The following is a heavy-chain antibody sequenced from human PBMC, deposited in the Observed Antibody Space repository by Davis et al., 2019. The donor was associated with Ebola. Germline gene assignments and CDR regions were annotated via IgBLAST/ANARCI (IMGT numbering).Heavy chain of an antibody. Sequence: SVKVSCKAPGGTFSSYAISWVRQAPGQGLEWMGGIIPIFGTANYAQKFQGRVTITADKSTSTAYMELSSLRSEDTAVYYCARDDDDDNWFDPWGQGTLVTVSS. CDR3: ARDDDDDNWFDP. CDR2: IIPIFGTA. D-gene: IGHD1-1*01. CDR1: GGTFSSYA. V-gene: IGHV1-69*06. J-gene: IGHJ5*02.